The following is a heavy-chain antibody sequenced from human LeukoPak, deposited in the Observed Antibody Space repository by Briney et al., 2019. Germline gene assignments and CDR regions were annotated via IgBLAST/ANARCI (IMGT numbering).Heavy chain of an antibody. D-gene: IGHD1-14*01. CDR1: GLTFSTSG. J-gene: IGHJ4*02. Sequence: GGSLRLSCTASGLTFSTSGFNWVRQAPGKGLEWVASIGPTGSDRYHADSTKGRFTISRDNANNFLYLQMNSLRAEDTAVYYCATETNGRHYDYWGQGTLLTVSS. CDR3: ATETNGRHYDY. CDR2: IGPTGSDR. V-gene: IGHV3-21*06.